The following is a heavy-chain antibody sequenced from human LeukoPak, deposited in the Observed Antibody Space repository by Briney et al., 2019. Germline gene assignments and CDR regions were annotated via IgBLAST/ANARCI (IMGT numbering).Heavy chain of an antibody. CDR2: IWYDGSNK. CDR3: AKDLMVTTGFDY. CDR1: GYTFTGYY. V-gene: IGHV3-33*06. D-gene: IGHD4-17*01. Sequence: SCKASGYTFTGYYMHWVRQAPGKGLEWVAVIWYDGSNKYYADSVKGRFTISRDNSKNTLYLQMNSLRAEDTAVYYCAKDLMVTTGFDYWGQGTLVTVSS. J-gene: IGHJ4*02.